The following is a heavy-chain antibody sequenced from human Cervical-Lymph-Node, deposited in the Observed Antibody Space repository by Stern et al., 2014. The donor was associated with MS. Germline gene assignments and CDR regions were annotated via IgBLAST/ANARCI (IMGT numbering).Heavy chain of an antibody. CDR2: ISHDGINK. Sequence: QVQLVESGGGVVQSGRSLRLSCAASGFTFNNYAMHWVRQAPGKGLALVAVISHDGINKYFADSVKGQFSISRDSSRNTLYLQMNSLRPEDTAVYYCARELSWATGKFDYWGQGTQVTVSS. V-gene: IGHV3-30-3*01. CDR1: GFTFNNYA. J-gene: IGHJ4*02. D-gene: IGHD1-1*01. CDR3: ARELSWATGKFDY.